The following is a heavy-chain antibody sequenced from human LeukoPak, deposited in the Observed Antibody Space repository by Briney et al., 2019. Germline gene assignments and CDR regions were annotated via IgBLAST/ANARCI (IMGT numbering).Heavy chain of an antibody. V-gene: IGHV1-2*02. CDR3: ARARTFSGYDSFDY. J-gene: IGHJ4*02. CDR1: EYTFTGYF. D-gene: IGHD5-12*01. Sequence: ASVKVSCKTSEYTFTGYFMRWVRQAPGQGLQWMGWINPNSGGTNYAQKFQGRVTMTRDTAISTAYMELSGLRSDDTAVYYCARARTFSGYDSFDYWGQGTLVTVSS. CDR2: INPNSGGT.